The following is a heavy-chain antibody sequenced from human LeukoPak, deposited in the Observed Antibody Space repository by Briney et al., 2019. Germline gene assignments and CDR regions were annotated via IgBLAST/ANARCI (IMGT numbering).Heavy chain of an antibody. J-gene: IGHJ4*02. CDR3: ARSPGITRVKSCSSTSCYTLGT. CDR2: INPNSGGT. Sequence: GASVKVSCKASGYTFTGYYMHWVRQAPGQGLEWMGWINPNSGGTNYAQKFQGRVTMTRDTSISTAYMELNRLRSDDTAVYYCARSPGITRVKSCSSTSCYTLGTWGQGTLVTVSS. V-gene: IGHV1-2*02. D-gene: IGHD2-2*02. CDR1: GYTFTGYY.